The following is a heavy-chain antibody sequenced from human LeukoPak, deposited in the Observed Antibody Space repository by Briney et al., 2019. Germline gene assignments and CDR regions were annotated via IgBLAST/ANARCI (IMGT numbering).Heavy chain of an antibody. CDR3: ARGVLGPYYFDL. V-gene: IGHV4-34*01. D-gene: IGHD7-27*01. CDR1: GGSFRGYY. J-gene: IGHJ2*01. CDR2: IHYTGAT. Sequence: KSSETLSVTCAVYGGSFRGYYWSWIRQPPGKGLEWIGEIHYTGATNYKPSLKSRVTISGDPSKNQFSLRVSPVTAADTAVYYCARGVLGPYYFDLWGRGTLVTVSS.